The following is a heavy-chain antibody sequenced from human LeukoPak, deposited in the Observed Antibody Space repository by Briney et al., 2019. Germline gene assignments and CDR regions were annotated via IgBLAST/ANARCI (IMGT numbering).Heavy chain of an antibody. Sequence: GGSLRLSCVASGFSFNNYAMNWVRQAPGKGLEWVSLIIGSSGSTFYADSVKGRVTISRDKSKNTLYLQMNSLRAEDTAVYYCAKGAYDYLEIAYFDYWGQGSLVTVSS. CDR3: AKGAYDYLEIAYFDY. D-gene: IGHD5-12*01. J-gene: IGHJ4*02. CDR1: GFSFNNYA. CDR2: IIGSSGST. V-gene: IGHV3-23*01.